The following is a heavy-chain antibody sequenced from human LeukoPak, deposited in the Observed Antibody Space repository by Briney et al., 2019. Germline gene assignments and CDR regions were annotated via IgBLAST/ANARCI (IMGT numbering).Heavy chain of an antibody. CDR3: ARGAVTTAVHWHFSL. CDR1: GYTFTNYY. V-gene: IGHV1-8*01. J-gene: IGHJ2*01. D-gene: IGHD4-17*01. Sequence: ASVKVSCKASGYTFTNYYINWVRQATGQGLEWMGWMNPAGDDADYAQRFQGRMTLTRDTSVSTVYMELSSLRSDDTAVYYCARGAVTTAVHWHFSLWGRGTLVTVSS. CDR2: MNPAGDDA.